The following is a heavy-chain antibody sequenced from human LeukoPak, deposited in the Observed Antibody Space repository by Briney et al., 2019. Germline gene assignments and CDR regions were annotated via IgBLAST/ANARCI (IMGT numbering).Heavy chain of an antibody. CDR2: IYYSGST. CDR1: GCSISSGGYY. J-gene: IGHJ5*02. D-gene: IGHD2-2*01. V-gene: IGHV4-31*01. Sequence: SETLSLTCTVSGCSISSGGYYWSWIRQHPGKGLEWIGYIYYSGSTYDNPSLKSLVTISVDTSKNQFSLKLSSVTAADTAVYYCARRPYCSSTSCYFDWFDPWGQGTLVTVSS. CDR3: ARRPYCSSTSCYFDWFDP.